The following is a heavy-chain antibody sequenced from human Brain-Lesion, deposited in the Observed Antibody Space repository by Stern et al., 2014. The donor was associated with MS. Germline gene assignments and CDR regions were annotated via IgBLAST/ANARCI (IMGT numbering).Heavy chain of an antibody. CDR1: GYIFTGYY. V-gene: IGHV1-2*02. CDR3: ARDQRGITIFGVVTDYYYLGMDV. J-gene: IGHJ6*02. D-gene: IGHD3-3*01. CDR2: INPNTGGT. Sequence: VQLVESGAEVKKPGASVKVSGKTSGYIFTGYYIHWVRQAPGQGLEWMAWINPNTGGTKYAQKFQGRVTMSRDTSISTAYVELSSLTSDDTAVYYCARDQRGITIFGVVTDYYYLGMDVWGQGTTVTVSS.